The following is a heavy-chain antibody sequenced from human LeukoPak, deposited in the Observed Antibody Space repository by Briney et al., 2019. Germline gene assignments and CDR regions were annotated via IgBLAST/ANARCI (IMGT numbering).Heavy chain of an antibody. CDR1: GFTFSSYS. Sequence: GGSLRLSCAASGFTFSSYSMNWVRQAPGKGLEWVSSISGSSSYINYADSVKGRFTISRDNAQSSLFLQLNSLRAEDTAVYYCARDPYSSGWYKDAFDIWGQGTMVTVSS. CDR3: ARDPYSSGWYKDAFDI. D-gene: IGHD6-19*01. CDR2: ISGSSSYI. J-gene: IGHJ3*02. V-gene: IGHV3-21*01.